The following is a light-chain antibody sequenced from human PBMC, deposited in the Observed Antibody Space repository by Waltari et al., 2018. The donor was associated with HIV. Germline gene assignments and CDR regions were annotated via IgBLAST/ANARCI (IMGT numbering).Light chain of an antibody. CDR3: QQYDTTPWT. CDR2: WAS. Sequence: DIVMTPSPDSLTVSLGARATINCKSGRTLLNRSNNKNYLAWYHQKPGQPPKLICYWASTRESGVPDRFSGSGSGTDFTLTSRSLQAEDVAVYYCQQYDTTPWTFGQGTKVEIK. J-gene: IGKJ1*01. V-gene: IGKV4-1*01. CDR1: RTLLNRSNNKNY.